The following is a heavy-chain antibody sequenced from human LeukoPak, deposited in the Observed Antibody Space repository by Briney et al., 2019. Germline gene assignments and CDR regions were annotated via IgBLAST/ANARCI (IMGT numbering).Heavy chain of an antibody. CDR2: IYHSGST. V-gene: IGHV4-4*02. J-gene: IGHJ6*04. Sequence: SGTLSLTCAVSGGSISSSNWWSWVRQPPGKGLEWIGEIYHSGSTNYNPSLKSRVTISVDKSKNQFSLKLSSVTAADTAVYYCAGYVVATIGTYYYYGMDVWGKGTTVTVSS. CDR3: AGYVVATIGTYYYYGMDV. D-gene: IGHD5-12*01. CDR1: GGSISSSNW.